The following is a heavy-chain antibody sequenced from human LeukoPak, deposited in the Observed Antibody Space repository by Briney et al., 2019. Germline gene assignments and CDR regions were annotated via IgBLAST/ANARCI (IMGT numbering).Heavy chain of an antibody. Sequence: PGGSLRLSCAASGFTFSSYGMHWVRQAPGKGLEWVAVISYDGSNKYYADSVKGRFTISRDNSKNTLYPQMNSLRAEDTAVYYCAKVAVRDFDYWGQGTLVTVSS. CDR3: AKVAVRDFDY. V-gene: IGHV3-30*18. CDR1: GFTFSSYG. J-gene: IGHJ4*02. CDR2: ISYDGSNK.